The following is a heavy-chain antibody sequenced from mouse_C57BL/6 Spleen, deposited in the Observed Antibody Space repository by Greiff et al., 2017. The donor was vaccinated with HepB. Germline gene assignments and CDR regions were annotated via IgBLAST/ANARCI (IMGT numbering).Heavy chain of an antibody. CDR1: GYAFSSSW. CDR2: IYPGDGDT. V-gene: IGHV1-82*01. Sequence: QVQLQQSGPELVKPGASVKISCKASGYAFSSSWMNWVKQRPGKGLEWIGRIYPGDGDTNYNGKFKGKATLTADKSSSTAYMQLSSLTSEDSAVYFCARGDSNYVYFDDWGQGTTLTVSS. D-gene: IGHD2-5*01. CDR3: ARGDSNYVYFDD. J-gene: IGHJ2*01.